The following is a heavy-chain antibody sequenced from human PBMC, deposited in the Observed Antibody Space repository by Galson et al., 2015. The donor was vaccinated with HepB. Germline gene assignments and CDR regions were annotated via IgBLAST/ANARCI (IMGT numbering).Heavy chain of an antibody. CDR2: ISAYNGNT. CDR1: GYTFTSYG. CDR3: ASTMVRGGHFDY. J-gene: IGHJ4*02. D-gene: IGHD3-10*01. V-gene: IGHV1-18*04. Sequence: SCKASGYTFTSYGISWVRQAPGQGLEWMGWISAYNGNTNYAQKLQGRVTMTTDTSTSTAYMELRSLRSDDTAVYYCASTMVRGGHFDYWGQGTLVTVSS.